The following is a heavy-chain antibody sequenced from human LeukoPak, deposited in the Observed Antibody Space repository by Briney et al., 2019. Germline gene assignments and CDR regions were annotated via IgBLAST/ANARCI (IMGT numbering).Heavy chain of an antibody. J-gene: IGHJ4*02. V-gene: IGHV1-46*01. D-gene: IGHD3-16*02. CDR3: ARDPAYDYVWGSYRYPLNFDY. Sequence: ASVKVSCKASGYTFTSYYMHWVRQAPGQGLEWMGIINPSGGSTSYAQKFQGRVTMTRDMSTSTVYMELSSLRSEDTAVYYCARDPAYDYVWGSYRYPLNFDYWGQGTLVTVSS. CDR1: GYTFTSYY. CDR2: INPSGGST.